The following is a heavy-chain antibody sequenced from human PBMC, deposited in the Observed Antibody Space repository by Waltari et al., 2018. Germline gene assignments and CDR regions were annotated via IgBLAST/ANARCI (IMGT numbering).Heavy chain of an antibody. CDR1: GYTFTSYA. J-gene: IGHJ4*02. CDR2: INAGNGNT. V-gene: IGHV1-3*01. Sequence: QVQLVQSGAEVKKPGASVKVSCKASGYTFTSYAMHWVRQAPGQRLEWMGWINAGNGNTKYSQKFQGRVTITRDTSASTAYMELSSLRSEDTAVYYCARDLIQYYYDSSGYYPFDYWGQGTLVTVSS. CDR3: ARDLIQYYYDSSGYYPFDY. D-gene: IGHD3-22*01.